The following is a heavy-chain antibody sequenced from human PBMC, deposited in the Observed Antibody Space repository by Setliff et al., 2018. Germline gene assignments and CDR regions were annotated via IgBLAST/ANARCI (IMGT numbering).Heavy chain of an antibody. Sequence: PSETLSLTCNVSGASISGSAYYWGWIRQPPGKGLEWIGVISYIERPHYNPSLQSRVTIAMETSNNQVSLTLTSVTAVDSAMYYCARFCGGGSCPDYWGQGTLVTVSS. J-gene: IGHJ4*02. CDR2: ISYIERP. D-gene: IGHD2-15*01. V-gene: IGHV4-61*05. CDR3: ARFCGGGSCPDY. CDR1: GASISGSAYY.